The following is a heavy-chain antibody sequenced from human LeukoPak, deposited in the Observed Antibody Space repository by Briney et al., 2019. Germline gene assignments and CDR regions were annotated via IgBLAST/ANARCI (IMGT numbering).Heavy chain of an antibody. CDR1: GYTFTSYD. CDR3: ARGAPFTFGGVIVIPDYGMDV. D-gene: IGHD3-16*02. J-gene: IGHJ6*02. CDR2: MNPNSGNT. Sequence: ASVKVSCKASGYTFTSYDINWVRQATGQGLEWMGWMNPNSGNTGYAQKLQGRVTMTRNTSISTAYMELSSLRSEDTAVYYCARGAPFTFGGVIVIPDYGMDVWGQGTTVTVSS. V-gene: IGHV1-8*01.